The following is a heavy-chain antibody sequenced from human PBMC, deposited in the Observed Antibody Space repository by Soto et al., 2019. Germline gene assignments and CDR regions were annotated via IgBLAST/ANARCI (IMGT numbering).Heavy chain of an antibody. J-gene: IGHJ4*02. CDR2: IIPIFGTA. Sequence: QVQLVQSGAEVRKPGSSVKVSCKASGGTFSRHAISWVRQAPGQGLEWMGGIIPIFGTANHAQKFQGRVTIIADESTSTVYMELSSLRSEDTAMYYCARGWSYDILTGYSYWGQGTLVTVSS. CDR3: ARGWSYDILTGYSY. D-gene: IGHD3-9*01. CDR1: GGTFSRHA. V-gene: IGHV1-69*01.